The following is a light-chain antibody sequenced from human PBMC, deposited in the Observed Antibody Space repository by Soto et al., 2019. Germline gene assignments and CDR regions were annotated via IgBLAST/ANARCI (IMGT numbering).Light chain of an antibody. Sequence: QSVLAQPSSVSGSPGQSITISCTGTSTDVGGYNYVSWYQHHSGKAPKLLIYEVTNRPSGISDRFSGSKSVNPASLTISGLQAEDESDYYCGSYSSTDTPFVFGTGTKLTVL. CDR3: GSYSSTDTPFV. J-gene: IGLJ1*01. V-gene: IGLV2-14*01. CDR2: EVT. CDR1: STDVGGYNY.